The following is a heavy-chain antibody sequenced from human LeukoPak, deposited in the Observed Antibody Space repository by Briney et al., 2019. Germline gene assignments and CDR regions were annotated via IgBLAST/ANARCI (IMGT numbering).Heavy chain of an antibody. J-gene: IGHJ4*02. CDR1: GFTFDEYG. CDR3: ARDVLYDSSGYYSDY. V-gene: IGHV3-20*04. D-gene: IGHD3-22*01. Sequence: PGGSLRPSCAASGFTFDEYGMSWGRQAPGKGLEWVSGINWNGGSTGYADSVKGRFTISRDKTKKSLYLQMNSLRAEDTALYYCARDVLYDSSGYYSDYWGQGTLVTVSS. CDR2: INWNGGST.